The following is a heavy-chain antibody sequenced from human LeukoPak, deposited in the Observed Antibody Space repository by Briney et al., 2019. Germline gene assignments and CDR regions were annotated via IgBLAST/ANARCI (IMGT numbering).Heavy chain of an antibody. CDR1: GLTFSTSG. D-gene: IGHD1-14*01. V-gene: IGHV3-21*06. Sequence: GGSLRLSXTASGLTFSTSGFNWVRQAPGKGLEWVASIGPTGSDRYHADSIKGRFTISRDNANNFLYLQMNSLRAEDTAVYYCATETNGRHYDYWGQGTLLTVSS. CDR2: IGPTGSDR. CDR3: ATETNGRHYDY. J-gene: IGHJ4*02.